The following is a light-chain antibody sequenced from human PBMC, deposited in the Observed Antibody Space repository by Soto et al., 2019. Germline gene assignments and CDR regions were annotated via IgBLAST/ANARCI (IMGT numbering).Light chain of an antibody. V-gene: IGLV2-11*01. Sequence: QSALTQPRSVSGSPGESVTISCTGSSSDVGSYNYVSWYQQYPGKAPKVMIYDVTERPSEAPDRFSGSKSGNTASLTISGLQAEDEAEYFCCSYSGSDTLLFGGGTKLTVL. CDR2: DVT. CDR3: CSYSGSDTLL. CDR1: SSDVGSYNY. J-gene: IGLJ3*02.